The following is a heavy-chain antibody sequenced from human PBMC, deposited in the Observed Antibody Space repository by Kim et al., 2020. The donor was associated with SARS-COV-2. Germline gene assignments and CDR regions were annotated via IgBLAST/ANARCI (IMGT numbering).Heavy chain of an antibody. CDR2: IKQDGNEK. CDR3: ARGGTASTAMSFQD. Sequence: GGSLRLSCATWRFTFTNYWMAWVRRPPGKGLEWLANIKQDGNEKYYVDSVRGRFTISRDNAQRSLFLQMDSLRGEDTAMYYCARGGTASTAMSFQDWGQGTTVIVSS. V-gene: IGHV3-7*03. J-gene: IGHJ3*01. CDR1: RFTFTNYW. D-gene: IGHD2-21*02.